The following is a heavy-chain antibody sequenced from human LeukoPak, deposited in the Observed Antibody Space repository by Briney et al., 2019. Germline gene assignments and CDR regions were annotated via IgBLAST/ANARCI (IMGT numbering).Heavy chain of an antibody. CDR2: ISSSSTTI. CDR1: GFTSSSYS. V-gene: IGHV3-48*01. D-gene: IGHD6-13*01. CDR3: ARDLKGYGSSGGVDY. J-gene: IGHJ4*02. Sequence: GGSLRLSCAASGFTSSSYSMNWVRQAPGKGLEWVSYISSSSTTIQYADSVKGRFTVSRDSARNSLYLQMNGLTAEDTAIYYCARDLKGYGSSGGVDYWGQGSLVTVSS.